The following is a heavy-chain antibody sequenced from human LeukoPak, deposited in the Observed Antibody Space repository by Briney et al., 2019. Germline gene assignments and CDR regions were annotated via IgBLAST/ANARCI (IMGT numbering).Heavy chain of an antibody. V-gene: IGHV3-73*01. Sequence: GPLRLPCAASGFTFSAFHMHWVRQASGKGLEWVGRITTKANSYATAYAASVKGRFTVSRDDSKNTAYLQMSSLKTEDTAVYYCTTYTSGHYWGQGTLVTVSS. D-gene: IGHD6-19*01. CDR3: TTYTSGHY. CDR1: GFTFSAFH. CDR2: ITTKANSYAT. J-gene: IGHJ4*02.